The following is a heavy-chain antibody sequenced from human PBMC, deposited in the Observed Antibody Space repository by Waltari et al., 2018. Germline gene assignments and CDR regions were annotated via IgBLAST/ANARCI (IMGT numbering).Heavy chain of an antibody. CDR2: VSYSGTT. Sequence: QLQLQESGPRLVRPSETLSLICRVSGVSITSTRHYLAWIRQSPGQGLVWIGTVSYSGTTYISPSLKSRVSVSRDTSKNQVSLILGSVTAADMAVYYCATYIGASVGTAAFDVWGQGTMVTVSS. D-gene: IGHD5-12*01. J-gene: IGHJ3*01. V-gene: IGHV4-39*01. CDR3: ATYIGASVGTAAFDV. CDR1: GVSITSTRHY.